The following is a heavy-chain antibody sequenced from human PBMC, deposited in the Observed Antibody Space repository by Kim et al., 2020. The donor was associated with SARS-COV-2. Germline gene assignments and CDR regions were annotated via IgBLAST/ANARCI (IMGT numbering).Heavy chain of an antibody. J-gene: IGHJ4*02. D-gene: IGHD6-19*01. CDR2: INHSGST. CDR1: GGSFSGYY. CDR3: ARGHHPVNSGWWEYYFDY. Sequence: SETLSLTCAVYGGSFSGYYWSWIRQPPGKGLEWIGEINHSGSTNYNPSLKSRVTISVDTSKNQFSLKLSSVTAAHTAVYYCARGHHPVNSGWWEYYFDYWGQGTLVTVSS. V-gene: IGHV4-34*01.